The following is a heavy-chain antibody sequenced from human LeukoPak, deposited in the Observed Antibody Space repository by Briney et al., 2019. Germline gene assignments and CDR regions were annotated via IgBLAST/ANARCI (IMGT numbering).Heavy chain of an antibody. D-gene: IGHD2/OR15-2a*01. V-gene: IGHV4-59*01. CDR3: ARGLSRLDV. Sequence: PSETLSLTCTVSGGSISNYYWSWIRQPPGKGLEWIGYIYYSGSTNYNPSLKSRVTISVDTSKNQFSLKLSSVTAADTAVYYCARGLSRLDVWGKGTTVTVSS. CDR1: GGSISNYY. J-gene: IGHJ6*04. CDR2: IYYSGST.